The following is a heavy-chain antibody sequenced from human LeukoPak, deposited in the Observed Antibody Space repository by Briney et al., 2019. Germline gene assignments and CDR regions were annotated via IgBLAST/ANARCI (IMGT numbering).Heavy chain of an antibody. Sequence: SVKVSCMASGGTFSSYAISWVRQAPGQGLEWMGRIIPIFGTANYAQKFQGRVTITTDESTSTAYMELSSLRSEDTAVYYCASGEGERLFDYWGQGTLVTVSS. CDR2: IIPIFGTA. D-gene: IGHD1-26*01. CDR1: GGTFSSYA. V-gene: IGHV1-69*05. CDR3: ASGEGERLFDY. J-gene: IGHJ4*02.